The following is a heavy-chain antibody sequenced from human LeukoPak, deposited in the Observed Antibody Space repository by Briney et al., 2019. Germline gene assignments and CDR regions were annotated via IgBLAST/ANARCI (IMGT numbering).Heavy chain of an antibody. J-gene: IGHJ4*02. CDR1: GGSFSGYY. CDR2: INHGGST. V-gene: IGHV4-34*01. D-gene: IGHD7-27*01. CDR3: ARVGTDY. Sequence: SETLSLTCAVYGGSFSGYYWSWIRQPPGKGLEWIGEINHGGSTNYNPSLKSRVTISVDTSKNQFSLKLSSVTAADTAVYYCARVGTDYWGQGTLVTVSS.